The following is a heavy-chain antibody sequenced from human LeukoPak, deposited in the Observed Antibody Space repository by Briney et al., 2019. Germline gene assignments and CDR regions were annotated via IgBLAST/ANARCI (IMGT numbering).Heavy chain of an antibody. D-gene: IGHD1-1*01. J-gene: IGHJ3*02. CDR1: GASISSYY. CDR2: IYTSANT. CDR3: ARDRIWNDAGHDPFDI. Sequence: SETLSLTCNVSGASISSYYLSWIRQPAGKGLEWIGRIYTSANTNYNPSFKSRATISIDRSKNQFSLNLPSVTAADTAVYYCARDRIWNDAGHDPFDIWGQGTMVTVSS. V-gene: IGHV4-4*07.